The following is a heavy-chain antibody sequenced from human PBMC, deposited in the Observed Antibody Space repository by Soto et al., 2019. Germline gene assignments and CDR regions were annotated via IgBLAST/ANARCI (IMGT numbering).Heavy chain of an antibody. D-gene: IGHD5-12*01. CDR2: INNSGSN. CDR1: GGSFSGYY. CDR3: AREARYSGYDP. V-gene: IGHV4-34*01. J-gene: IGHJ5*02. Sequence: SETLSLTCAVYGGSFSGYYWSWIRQPPGKGLEWIGEINNSGSNNYNPSLKSRVTISVDTSKNQFSLKLSSVTAADTAVYYCAREARYSGYDPWGQGTMVTVSS.